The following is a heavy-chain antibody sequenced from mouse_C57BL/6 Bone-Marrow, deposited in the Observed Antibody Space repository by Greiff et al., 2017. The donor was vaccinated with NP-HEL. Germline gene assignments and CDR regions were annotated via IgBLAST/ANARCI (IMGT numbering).Heavy chain of an antibody. V-gene: IGHV1-76*01. CDR1: GYTFTDYY. J-gene: IGHJ3*01. CDR2: IYPGSGNT. Sequence: QVQLKESGAELVRPGASVKLSCKASGYTFTDYYINWVKQRPGQGLEWIARIYPGSGNTYYNEKFKGKATLTAEKSSSTAYMQLSSLTSEDSAVYFCASPLYYWGFAYWGQGTLVTVSA. CDR3: ASPLYYWGFAY. D-gene: IGHD2-1*01.